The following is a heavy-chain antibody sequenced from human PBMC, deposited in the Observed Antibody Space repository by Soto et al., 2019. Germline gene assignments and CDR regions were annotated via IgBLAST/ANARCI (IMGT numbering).Heavy chain of an antibody. V-gene: IGHV3-66*01. Sequence: GGSLRLSCAASGFTVSNNYMSWVRQAPGKGLEYVSVIYSGGGTYYADSVKGRFTISRDSSKNMLYLQMDSLGAEDTAVYYCARSPTRTNYGDYFDPWGQGTLDIVSS. J-gene: IGHJ5*02. CDR1: GFTVSNNY. D-gene: IGHD4-17*01. CDR3: ARSPTRTNYGDYFDP. CDR2: IYSGGGT.